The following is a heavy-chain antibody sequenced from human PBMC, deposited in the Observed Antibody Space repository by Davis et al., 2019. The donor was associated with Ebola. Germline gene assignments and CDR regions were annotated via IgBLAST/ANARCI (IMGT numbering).Heavy chain of an antibody. CDR2: ISYDGSNK. V-gene: IGHV3-30*18. CDR3: AKGSLYGSRSITAGMDV. Sequence: PGGSLRLSCAASGFTFTSYGMHWVRQAPGKGLEWVALISYDGSNKYYADSVKGRFTISRDNSKNTLYLQMNSLRAEDTAVYYCAKGSLYGSRSITAGMDVWGQGTTVTVSS. D-gene: IGHD4-17*01. J-gene: IGHJ6*02. CDR1: GFTFTSYG.